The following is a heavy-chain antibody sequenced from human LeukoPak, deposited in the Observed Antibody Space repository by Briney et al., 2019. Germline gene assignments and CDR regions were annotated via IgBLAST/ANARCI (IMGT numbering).Heavy chain of an antibody. Sequence: SETLSLTCTVSGASISSYSWCWIRQPAGKGLEWIGRIYSSGSTNYNPSLKSRVTMSADTSKNHLSLKLSSVTAADTAVYYCARDPAPDAFDIWGQGTTVTVSS. V-gene: IGHV4-4*07. CDR2: IYSSGST. CDR3: ARDPAPDAFDI. CDR1: GASISSYS. J-gene: IGHJ3*02.